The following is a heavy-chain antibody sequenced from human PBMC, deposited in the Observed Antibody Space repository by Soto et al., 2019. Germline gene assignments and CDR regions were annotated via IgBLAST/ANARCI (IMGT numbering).Heavy chain of an antibody. CDR3: ARGGDDSSDY. D-gene: IGHD3-22*01. CDR2: INHSGST. V-gene: IGHV4-34*01. Sequence: PSETLSLTCAVYGGSFSGYYWSWIRQPPGKGLEWIGEINHSGSTNYNPSLKSRVTISVDTSKNQFSLKLSSVTAADTAVYYCARGGDDSSDYWGKGTLDTVS. CDR1: GGSFSGYY. J-gene: IGHJ4*02.